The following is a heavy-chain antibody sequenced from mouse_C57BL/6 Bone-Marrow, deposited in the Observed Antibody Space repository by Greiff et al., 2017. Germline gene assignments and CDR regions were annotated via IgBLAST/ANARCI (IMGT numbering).Heavy chain of an antibody. D-gene: IGHD1-1*01. CDR1: GYTFTDYY. V-gene: IGHV1-26*01. Sequence: EVQLQQSGPELVKPGASVKISCKASGYTFTDYYMNWVKQSHGKSLEWIGDINPNNGGSSYNQKFKGKATLTVDTSSSTAYMELRSLTSEDSAVXYCANIGHDYGSRVQDYWGQGTTLTVSS. J-gene: IGHJ2*01. CDR2: INPNNGGS. CDR3: ANIGHDYGSRVQDY.